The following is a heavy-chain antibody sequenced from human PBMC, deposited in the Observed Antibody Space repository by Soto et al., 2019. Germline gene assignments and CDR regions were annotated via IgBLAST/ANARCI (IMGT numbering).Heavy chain of an antibody. Sequence: PGGSLRLSCAASGFTFSSYGMHWVRQAPGKGLEWVAVIWYDGSNKYYADSVKGRFTISRDNSKNTLYLQMNSLRAEDTAVYYCARDGLFGSSSYFDYWGQGTLVTVSS. J-gene: IGHJ4*02. V-gene: IGHV3-33*01. CDR3: ARDGLFGSSSYFDY. CDR1: GFTFSSYG. D-gene: IGHD6-13*01. CDR2: IWYDGSNK.